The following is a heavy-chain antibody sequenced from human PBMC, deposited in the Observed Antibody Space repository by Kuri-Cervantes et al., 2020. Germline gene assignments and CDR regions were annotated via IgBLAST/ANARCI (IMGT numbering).Heavy chain of an antibody. V-gene: IGHV4-59*01. CDR2: IYYSGST. CDR1: GGSINNYY. D-gene: IGHD5-18*01. J-gene: IGHJ4*02. Sequence: GSLRLSCTVSGGSINNYYWSWIRQPPGKGLEWIGYIYYSGSTNYNPSLKSRVTISVDTSKNQFSLKLSSVTAADTAVYYCARGGYSYGYYFDYWGQGTLVTVSS. CDR3: ARGGYSYGYYFDY.